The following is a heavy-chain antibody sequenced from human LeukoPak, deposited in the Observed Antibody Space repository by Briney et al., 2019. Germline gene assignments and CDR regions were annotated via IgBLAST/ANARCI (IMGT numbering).Heavy chain of an antibody. V-gene: IGHV4-39*01. CDR2: IYYSGRT. CDR1: GDSVSRSDSD. CDR3: ARRRYYDGSGYLE. Sequence: NTSETLSLTCSVSGDSVSRSDSDWDWIRQPRGKGLEGIGTIYYSGRTYYSPSLKSRVTMSVDPSNNQFSLNLRSVTAADTAVYYCARRRYYDGSGYLEWGQGTLLSVSS. J-gene: IGHJ1*01. D-gene: IGHD3-22*01.